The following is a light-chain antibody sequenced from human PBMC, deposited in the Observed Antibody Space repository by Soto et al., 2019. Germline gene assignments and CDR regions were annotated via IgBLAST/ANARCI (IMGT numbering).Light chain of an antibody. CDR2: GSN. CDR3: QSYGTGLSGLYV. V-gene: IGLV1-40*01. Sequence: QSVLTQPPSVSGAPGQRVTISCTGSSPNIGAGKDVHWYQQLPGTAPKFLISGSNHRPSGVPDRFSVSKSGASAFLAIAGLRADDEGDYFCQSYGTGLSGLYVFGTGTKVTVL. J-gene: IGLJ1*01. CDR1: SPNIGAGKD.